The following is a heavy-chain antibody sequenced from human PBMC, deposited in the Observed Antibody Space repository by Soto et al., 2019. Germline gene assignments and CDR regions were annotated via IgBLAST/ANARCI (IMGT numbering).Heavy chain of an antibody. V-gene: IGHV3-9*01. CDR1: GFTFDDYG. CDR2: ISWNSGSI. CDR3: AKVSTTHTFGPLDP. J-gene: IGHJ5*02. D-gene: IGHD1-1*01. Sequence: GGSLRLSCAASGFTFDDYGMHWVRQAPGKGLEWVSGISWNSGSIGYADSVKGRFIISRDNAKNSVYLQMNNLRPEDTAFYFCAKVSTTHTFGPLDPWGQGTLVTVSS.